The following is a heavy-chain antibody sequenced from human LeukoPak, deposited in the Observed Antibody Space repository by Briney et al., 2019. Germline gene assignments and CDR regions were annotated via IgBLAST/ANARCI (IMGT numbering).Heavy chain of an antibody. D-gene: IGHD1-26*01. Sequence: GGSLRLSCAASGFTFSSYSMNWVRQAPGKGLEWVAVISYDGSSDYYADSVRGRFTISRDNSKNTVHLQMNSLRVDDTAVYYCARAKGIVGVPLDYWGQGTVVTVSS. CDR3: ARAKGIVGVPLDY. CDR2: ISYDGSSD. J-gene: IGHJ4*02. V-gene: IGHV3-30*03. CDR1: GFTFSSYS.